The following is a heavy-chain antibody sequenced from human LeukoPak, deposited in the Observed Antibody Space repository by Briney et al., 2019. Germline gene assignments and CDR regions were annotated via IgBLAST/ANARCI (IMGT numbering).Heavy chain of an antibody. D-gene: IGHD5-24*01. J-gene: IGHJ4*02. CDR1: GGSISSSSYY. CDR2: IYYSGST. V-gene: IGHV4-39*01. Sequence: PSETLSLTCTVSGGSISSSSYYWGWIRQPPGKGLEWIGSIYYSGSTYYNPSLKSRVTISVDTSKNQFSLKLSSVTAADTAVYYCARHERGGRRDYPQDFDYWGQGTLVTVSS. CDR3: ARHERGGRRDYPQDFDY.